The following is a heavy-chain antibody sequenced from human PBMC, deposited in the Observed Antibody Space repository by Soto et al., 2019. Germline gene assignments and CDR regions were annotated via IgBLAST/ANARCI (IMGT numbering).Heavy chain of an antibody. CDR3: VRDSGAKLSSS. D-gene: IGHD6-13*01. Sequence: QLELVQSGAEVMEPGSSVKLSCKSSGGTFSSYRINWVRQAPGQGLEWVGGIVPIYRTADYAQKFQGRVTITADESARTSYMELRSLKSQDTAVYYCVRDSGAKLSSSWGQGTLVTVSS. J-gene: IGHJ4*02. CDR2: IVPIYRTA. CDR1: GGTFSSYR. V-gene: IGHV1-69*01.